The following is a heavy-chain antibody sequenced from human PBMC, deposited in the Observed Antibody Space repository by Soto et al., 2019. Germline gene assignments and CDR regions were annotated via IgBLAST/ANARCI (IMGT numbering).Heavy chain of an antibody. CDR1: GFTFSSYA. CDR3: AKELRGAFDI. V-gene: IGHV3-30*18. CDR2: IIYDGSNK. D-gene: IGHD4-17*01. J-gene: IGHJ3*02. Sequence: GGSLRLSCAASGFTFSSYAMHWVRQAPGKGLEWVAAIIYDGSNKYYADSVKGRFAISRDNYKNTLYLQMNSLRAEDTAVYYCAKELRGAFDIWGQGTTVTVSS.